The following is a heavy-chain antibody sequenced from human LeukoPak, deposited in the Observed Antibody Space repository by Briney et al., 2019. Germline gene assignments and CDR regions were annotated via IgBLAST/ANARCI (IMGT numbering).Heavy chain of an antibody. CDR2: IYTSGST. D-gene: IGHD1-26*01. CDR1: GGSISSYY. J-gene: IGHJ5*02. CDR3: ARDPIVGATLGLFDP. V-gene: IGHV4-4*07. Sequence: SETLSLTCTVSGGSISSYYWSWIRQPAGKGLEWIGRIYTSGSTNYNPSLKSRVTMSVDTSKNQFSLKLSSVTAADTAVYYCARDPIVGATLGLFDPWGLGTLVTVSS.